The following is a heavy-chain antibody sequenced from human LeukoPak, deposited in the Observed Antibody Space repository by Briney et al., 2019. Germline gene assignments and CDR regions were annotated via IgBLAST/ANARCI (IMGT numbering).Heavy chain of an antibody. Sequence: GGSLRLSCAASGFTLSSYWMHWVRQASGKGLVWVSRINSDGSSTSYADSVKGRFTISRDNAKNTLYLQMNSLRAEDTAVYYCAREEDLDYGMDVWGQGTTVTVS. J-gene: IGHJ6*02. CDR2: INSDGSST. CDR3: AREEDLDYGMDV. V-gene: IGHV3-74*01. CDR1: GFTLSSYW.